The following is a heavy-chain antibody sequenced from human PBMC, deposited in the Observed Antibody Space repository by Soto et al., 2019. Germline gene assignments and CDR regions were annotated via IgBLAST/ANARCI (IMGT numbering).Heavy chain of an antibody. CDR1: GGSFSGYY. CDR3: ASSRYCSGGSCYYNWFDP. J-gene: IGHJ5*02. V-gene: IGHV4-34*01. Sequence: TLSLTCAVYGGSFSGYYWSWIRQPPGKGLEWIGEINHSGSTNYNPSLKSRVTISVDTSKNQFSLKLSSVTAADTAVYYCASSRYCSGGSCYYNWFDPWGQGTLVTVSS. CDR2: INHSGST. D-gene: IGHD2-15*01.